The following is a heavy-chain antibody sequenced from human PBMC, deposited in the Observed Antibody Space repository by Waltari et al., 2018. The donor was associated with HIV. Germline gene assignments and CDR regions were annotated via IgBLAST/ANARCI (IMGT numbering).Heavy chain of an antibody. V-gene: IGHV3-7*01. J-gene: IGHJ6*02. CDR1: GFTFSRYW. Sequence: EVHLVESGGGLVQPGGSVRLSCAGSGFTFSRYWMSWIRQAPGKGLEYVANTNEDGSEKYYVDSVKGRFTISRENAKNSLYLQMNSLRAEDTALYYCARGGGGMDVWGQGTTVTVSS. D-gene: IGHD3-16*01. CDR3: ARGGGGMDV. CDR2: TNEDGSEK.